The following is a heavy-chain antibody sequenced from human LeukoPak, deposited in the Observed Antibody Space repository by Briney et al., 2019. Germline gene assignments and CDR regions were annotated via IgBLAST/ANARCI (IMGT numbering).Heavy chain of an antibody. CDR1: GYTFTGYY. CDR2: INPNSGGT. Sequence: ASVKVSCKASGYTFTGYYMHWVRQAPGQGLEWMGWINPNSGGTNYAQKLQGRVTMTTDTSTSTAYMELRSLRSDDTAVYYCARDRGTTVTTEVDYWGQGTLVTVSS. D-gene: IGHD4-17*01. V-gene: IGHV1-2*02. J-gene: IGHJ4*02. CDR3: ARDRGTTVTTEVDY.